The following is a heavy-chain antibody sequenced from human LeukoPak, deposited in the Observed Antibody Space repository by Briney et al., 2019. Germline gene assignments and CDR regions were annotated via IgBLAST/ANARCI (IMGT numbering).Heavy chain of an antibody. Sequence: SETLSLTCAVSGGSISSSNWWSWVRQPPGKGLEWIGEIYHSGSTNYNPSLKSRVTMSVDTSKNQFSLKLSSVTAADTALYYCARDGRAAAAKYDCWGQGTLVTVSS. CDR1: GGSISSSNW. CDR2: IYHSGST. V-gene: IGHV4-4*02. D-gene: IGHD6-13*01. CDR3: ARDGRAAAAKYDC. J-gene: IGHJ4*02.